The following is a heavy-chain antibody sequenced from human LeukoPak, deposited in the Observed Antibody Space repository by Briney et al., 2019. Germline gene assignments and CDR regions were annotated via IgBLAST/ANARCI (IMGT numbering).Heavy chain of an antibody. CDR3: AKDGTMVRGVPDY. CDR2: ISGSGGST. V-gene: IGHV3-23*01. J-gene: IGHJ4*02. CDR1: GFTFSSYG. D-gene: IGHD3-10*01. Sequence: GGSLRLSCAASGFTFSSYGMSWVRQAPGKGLEWVSAISGSGGSTYYADSVKGRFTISRDNSKNTLYLQMNSLRAEDTAVYYCAKDGTMVRGVPDYWGQGTLVTVSS.